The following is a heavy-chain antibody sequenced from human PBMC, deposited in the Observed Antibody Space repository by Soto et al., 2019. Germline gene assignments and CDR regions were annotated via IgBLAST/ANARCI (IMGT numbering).Heavy chain of an antibody. CDR3: ARGSSTVTSFDY. D-gene: IGHD4-17*01. J-gene: IGHJ4*02. CDR1: GGSISSSNW. V-gene: IGHV4-4*02. Sequence: QVQLQESGPGLVKPSGTLSLTCAVSGGSISSSNWWSWVRQPPGKGLEWIGEIYHSGITNYNTSLQSRVTISVDKSKNQFSLKLSSVTAADTAVYYCARGSSTVTSFDYWGQGTLVTVSS. CDR2: IYHSGIT.